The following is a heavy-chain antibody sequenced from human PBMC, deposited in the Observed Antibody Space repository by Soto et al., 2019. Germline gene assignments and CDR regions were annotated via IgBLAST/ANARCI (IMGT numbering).Heavy chain of an antibody. Sequence: QVQLVQSGAEVKKPGASVKVSCKASGYTFTGYYMHWVRQAPGQGLEWMGWINPNSGGTNYAQKFQGWVTMTRDTSISTAYMELSRLRSDDTAVYSCARDRPTLFGVGDYYYYGMDVWGQGTTVTVSS. CDR1: GYTFTGYY. CDR3: ARDRPTLFGVGDYYYYGMDV. V-gene: IGHV1-2*04. CDR2: INPNSGGT. D-gene: IGHD3-3*01. J-gene: IGHJ6*02.